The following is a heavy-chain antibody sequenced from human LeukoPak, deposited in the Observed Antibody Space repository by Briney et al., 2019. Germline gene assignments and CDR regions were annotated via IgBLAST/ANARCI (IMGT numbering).Heavy chain of an antibody. J-gene: IGHJ4*02. D-gene: IGHD5-24*01. V-gene: IGHV3-30*09. CDR3: ARRSRDGWYFDY. CDR1: KFTFNNYA. CDR2: ISSDGSNK. Sequence: GGSLRLSCAASKFTFNNYAMHWVRQAPGKGLEWVSIISSDGSNKYYADSVKGRFAFSRDNSNNTLYLQMNSLRPEDTAVYYCARRSRDGWYFDYWGQGTLVTVSS.